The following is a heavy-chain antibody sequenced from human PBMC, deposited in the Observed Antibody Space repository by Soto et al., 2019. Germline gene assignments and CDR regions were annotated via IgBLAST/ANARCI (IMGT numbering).Heavy chain of an antibody. D-gene: IGHD4-17*01. CDR1: GFSFSIHG. CDR2: IVNDGTEQ. V-gene: IGHV3-33*01. CDR3: ARYDLYVDNGLDH. J-gene: IGHJ4*02. Sequence: QVQLVESGGGVVRPGTSLRLSCEATGFSFSIHGMHWVRQAPGKGLEWLAVIVNDGTEQAYSDSVKGRFTISRDNSKNTLYLQMNNLRAEDTAVYYCARYDLYVDNGLDHWGQGVLVTVSS.